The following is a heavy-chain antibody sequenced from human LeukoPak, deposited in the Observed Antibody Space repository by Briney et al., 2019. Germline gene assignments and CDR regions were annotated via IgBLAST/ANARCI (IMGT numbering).Heavy chain of an antibody. D-gene: IGHD2-21*01. J-gene: IGHJ4*02. Sequence: ASVKVSCKASDYTFINYGICWVRQAPGQGLEWMGWISTKKGDTKYAQKFQGRVTMTTDTSTSTAYMELRSLSSDDTAVYYCARDGVSDWFEYWGQGTLVTVSS. CDR3: ARDGVSDWFEY. CDR1: DYTFINYG. CDR2: ISTKKGDT. V-gene: IGHV1-18*01.